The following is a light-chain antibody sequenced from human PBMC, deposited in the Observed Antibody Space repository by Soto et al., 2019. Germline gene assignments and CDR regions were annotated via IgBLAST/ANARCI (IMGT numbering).Light chain of an antibody. CDR3: SSYAGSNNVVV. Sequence: QSALTQPPSASGSPGQSVTISCTGTSSDVGGYNSVSWYQHHPGKAPKLMIYEVSKRPSGVPARFSGSRSGNTASLTVSGLQAEDEADYYCSSYAGSNNVVVFGGGTKLTVL. V-gene: IGLV2-8*01. CDR1: SSDVGGYNS. CDR2: EVS. J-gene: IGLJ2*01.